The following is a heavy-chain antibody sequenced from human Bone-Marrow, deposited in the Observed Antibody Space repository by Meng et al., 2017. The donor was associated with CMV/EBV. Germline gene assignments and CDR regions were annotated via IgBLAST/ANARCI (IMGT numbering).Heavy chain of an antibody. CDR2: IYYSGST. J-gene: IGHJ6*01. CDR3: ARGSKRCSSTSCYHGGYYYYGMDV. Sequence: SETLSLTCTVSGGSISSSSYYWGWIRQPPGKGLEWIGSIYYSGSTYYNPSLKSRVTISVDTSKNQFSLKLSSVTAADTAVYYCARGSKRCSSTSCYHGGYYYYGMDVWGQGTTVTGSS. CDR1: GGSISSSSYY. D-gene: IGHD2-2*01. V-gene: IGHV4-39*07.